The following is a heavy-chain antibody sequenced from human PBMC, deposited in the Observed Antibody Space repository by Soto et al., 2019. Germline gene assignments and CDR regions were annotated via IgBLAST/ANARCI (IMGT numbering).Heavy chain of an antibody. D-gene: IGHD3-3*01. V-gene: IGHV1-3*01. CDR2: ISPGNGNT. CDR1: GYSFTSYA. CDR3: TRRGFGVLPYGFDI. J-gene: IGHJ3*02. Sequence: GASVKVSCKASGYSFTSYAIHWLRQAPGQRPEWMGWISPGNGNTKYSENFQGRVTITRDTSASTAYMDLSSLRSEDTAVYYCTRRGFGVLPYGFDIWAQGPMATV.